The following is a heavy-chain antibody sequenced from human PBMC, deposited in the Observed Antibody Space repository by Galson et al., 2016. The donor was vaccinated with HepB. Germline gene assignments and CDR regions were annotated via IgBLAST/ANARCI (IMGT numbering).Heavy chain of an antibody. CDR3: ARTGVGDFDY. V-gene: IGHV3-72*01. J-gene: IGHJ4*02. CDR1: GFFLSDYY. Sequence: SLRLSFAAAGFFLSDYYMDWGRPGPGKGLEWFGRTRTSARRYTTDYVASVKGRFTISTDNSKSSVYLHMNDLKPEYTAIYYCARTGVGDFDYWGRGTLVTVSS. CDR2: TRTSARRYTT.